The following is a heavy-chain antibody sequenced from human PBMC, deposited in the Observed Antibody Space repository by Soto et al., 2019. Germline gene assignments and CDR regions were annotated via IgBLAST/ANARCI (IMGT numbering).Heavy chain of an antibody. Sequence: GASVKVSCKASGYTFTSYGISWVRQAPGQGLEWMGWISAYNGNTNYAQKLQGRVTMTTDTSTSTAYMELRSLRSDDTAVYYCARVRYQLPNYYYYMDVWGKGTTVTVS. CDR3: ARVRYQLPNYYYYMDV. CDR1: GYTFTSYG. V-gene: IGHV1-18*01. J-gene: IGHJ6*03. D-gene: IGHD2-2*01. CDR2: ISAYNGNT.